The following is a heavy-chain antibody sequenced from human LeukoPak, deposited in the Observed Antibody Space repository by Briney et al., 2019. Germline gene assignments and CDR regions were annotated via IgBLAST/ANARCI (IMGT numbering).Heavy chain of an antibody. CDR3: ARGGSSSSYYNNYGMDV. D-gene: IGHD6-13*01. CDR1: GYSLTSLD. Sequence: ASVKVSCKASGYSLTSLDFNWVRQGSGQGLEWMGWMNPKRGNTGYAPTFQGRVTITRDTSIDTAFMELSSLRPDDTAVYYCARGGSSSSYYNNYGMDVWGQGTTITVSS. J-gene: IGHJ6*02. V-gene: IGHV1-8*01. CDR2: MNPKRGNT.